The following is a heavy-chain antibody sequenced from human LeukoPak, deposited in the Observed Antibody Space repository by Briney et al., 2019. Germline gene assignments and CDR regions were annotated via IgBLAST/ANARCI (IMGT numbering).Heavy chain of an antibody. Sequence: GGSLRLSCAASGFTFSSYWLSWVRQAPRKGLEWVANIKQDGSEKYYVDSVKGRFTISRDNAKNSLYLQMNSLRAEDTAVYYCARPPSAYYYYMDVWGKGTTVTVSS. CDR1: GFTFSSYW. CDR2: IKQDGSEK. D-gene: IGHD2-15*01. J-gene: IGHJ6*03. CDR3: ARPPSAYYYYMDV. V-gene: IGHV3-7*01.